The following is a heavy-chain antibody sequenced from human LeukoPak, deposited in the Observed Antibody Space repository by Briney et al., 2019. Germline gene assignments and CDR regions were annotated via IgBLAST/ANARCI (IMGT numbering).Heavy chain of an antibody. J-gene: IGHJ5*01. CDR1: GYTFTDYY. D-gene: IGHD5-12*01. Sequence: ASVKVSCKASGYTFTDYYMHWVRQAPGQGLEWMGWINPNSGGTNYAQKFQGRVTMTRDTSISTAYTELSRLRSDDTAVYYCARGSGYVNWFDSWGQGSLVSVSS. CDR2: INPNSGGT. V-gene: IGHV1-2*02. CDR3: ARGSGYVNWFDS.